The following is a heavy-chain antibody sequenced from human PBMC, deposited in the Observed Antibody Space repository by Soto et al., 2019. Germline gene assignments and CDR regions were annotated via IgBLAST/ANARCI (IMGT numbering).Heavy chain of an antibody. V-gene: IGHV4-39*01. CDR2: IYYSGST. CDR3: ARKDYYALANWFDP. Sequence: PGKGLEWIGSIYYSGSTYYNPSLKSRVTISVDTSKNQFSLKLSSVTAADTAVYFCARKDYYALANWFDPWG. J-gene: IGHJ5*02. D-gene: IGHD3-3*01.